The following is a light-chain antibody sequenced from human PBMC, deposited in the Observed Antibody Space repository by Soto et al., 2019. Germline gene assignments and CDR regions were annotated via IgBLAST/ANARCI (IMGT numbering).Light chain of an antibody. CDR1: KSNIGTNF. V-gene: IGLV1-47*01. CDR2: RND. CDR3: AAWDDSLSGRI. J-gene: IGLJ2*01. Sequence: QSVLTQPPSASETPGQGVTISCSGSKSNIGTNFVYWYQQLPGTAPKLLIYRNDQRPSGVPDRFSGSKSGTSASLAISGLRSEDEADYYCAAWDDSLSGRIFGGGTKVTVL.